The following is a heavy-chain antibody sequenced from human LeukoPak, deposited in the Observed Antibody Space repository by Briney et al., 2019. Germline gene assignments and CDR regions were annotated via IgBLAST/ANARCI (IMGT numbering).Heavy chain of an antibody. CDR2: IKQDGSEK. Sequence: GGSLRLSCAVSGFTFSSYWMNWVRQAPGKGLEWVASIKQDGSEKSYVDSVKGRFTISRDNAKNSLYLQMTSLRAEDTAVYYCARDGTAPGLYFDLWGQGTLVTVSP. D-gene: IGHD6-13*01. V-gene: IGHV3-7*01. CDR1: GFTFSSYW. CDR3: ARDGTAPGLYFDL. J-gene: IGHJ4*01.